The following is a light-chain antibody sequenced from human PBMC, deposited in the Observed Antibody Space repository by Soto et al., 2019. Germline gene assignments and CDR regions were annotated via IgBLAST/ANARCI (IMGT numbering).Light chain of an antibody. CDR2: DVS. Sequence: QSVLTQPASVSESPGQSITISCTGTSSDVGAYNYVSWYQQHPGKAPKLMLFDVSNRPSGVSNRFSGSKSGNTASLTISGLQAEDEAAYYCSSYTSSNTYVFGLGTKLTVL. CDR3: SSYTSSNTYV. V-gene: IGLV2-14*01. CDR1: SSDVGAYNY. J-gene: IGLJ1*01.